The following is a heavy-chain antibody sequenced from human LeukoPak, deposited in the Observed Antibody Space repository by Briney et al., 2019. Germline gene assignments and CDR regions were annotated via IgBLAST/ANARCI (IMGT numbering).Heavy chain of an antibody. Sequence: GGSLRLSCTASGFIFSNSGMHWVRQAPGKGLEWVAVISYDDNYEYYVDSVKGRFTISRDNSKNKLSLQMNSLRPEDSAIYYCARFWDYYGMDVRGQGTTVIVSS. V-gene: IGHV3-30*03. CDR1: GFIFSNSG. CDR2: ISYDDNYE. D-gene: IGHD3-16*01. CDR3: ARFWDYYGMDV. J-gene: IGHJ6*02.